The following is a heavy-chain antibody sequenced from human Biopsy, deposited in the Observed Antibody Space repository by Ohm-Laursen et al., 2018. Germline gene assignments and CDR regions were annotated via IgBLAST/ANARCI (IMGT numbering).Heavy chain of an antibody. CDR2: IFNSANT. D-gene: IGHD3-22*01. J-gene: IGHJ5*02. V-gene: IGHV4-31*01. CDR3: ARGDYFDNNGYFWFDP. Sequence: SQTLSLTCTVSGGSNSSGGSYWSWIRQRPGKGLEWIGYIFNSANTYYNPSLKNLITISGDTSKNQFSLKLNSVTAADTAVYYCARGDYFDNNGYFWFDPWGQGTLVTVSS. CDR1: GGSNSSGGSY.